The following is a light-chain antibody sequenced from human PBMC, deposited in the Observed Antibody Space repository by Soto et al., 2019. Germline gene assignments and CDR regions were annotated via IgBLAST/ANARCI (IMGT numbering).Light chain of an antibody. J-gene: IGKJ1*01. CDR1: QSVSSN. CDR3: QQRSNWPIT. Sequence: EIVMTQSPATLSVTPGERATLSCRASQSVSSNLAWYQQKPGQAPRLVIHGASTRATGIPARFSGSGSGTEFTLTISSLQSEDFAVYYCQQRSNWPITFGQGTKV. V-gene: IGKV3-15*01. CDR2: GAS.